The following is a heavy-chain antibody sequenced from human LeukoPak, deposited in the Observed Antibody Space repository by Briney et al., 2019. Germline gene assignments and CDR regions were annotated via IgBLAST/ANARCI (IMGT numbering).Heavy chain of an antibody. CDR2: ITDGGGHS. J-gene: IGHJ4*02. Sequence: GGSLRLSCAASGFTFSSSTMGWVRQAPGKGLEWVSTITDGGGHSYYADSMKGRFRVSRDNFKNTLYLQMDSLRAEDTALYYCAREPAGTYGRYHDYWGQGTLVTVSS. V-gene: IGHV3-23*01. CDR1: GFTFSSST. D-gene: IGHD1-7*01. CDR3: AREPAGTYGRYHDY.